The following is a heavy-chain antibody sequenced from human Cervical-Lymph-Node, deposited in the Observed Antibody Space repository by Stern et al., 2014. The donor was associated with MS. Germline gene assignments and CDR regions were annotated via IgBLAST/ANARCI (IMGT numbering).Heavy chain of an antibody. Sequence: ESGPALVKPTQTLKLTCTFSGFSLTTSGMCVSWIRQPPGKALEWLAFIDWDDDKSYNTSLKTRLTISKDTSKNQVVLTMTNMDPVDTATYYCARFYSSSSFADAFDIWGQGTMVTVSS. CDR1: GFSLTTSGMC. V-gene: IGHV2-70*01. D-gene: IGHD6-6*01. CDR2: IDWDDDK. J-gene: IGHJ3*02. CDR3: ARFYSSSSFADAFDI.